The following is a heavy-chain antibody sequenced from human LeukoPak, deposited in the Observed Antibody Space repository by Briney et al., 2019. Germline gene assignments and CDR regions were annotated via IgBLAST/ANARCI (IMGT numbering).Heavy chain of an antibody. CDR3: ARARGLEWELPRDAFDI. D-gene: IGHD1-26*01. CDR2: VNPNSGGT. Sequence: ASVKVSCKASGYTFTGYYMHWVRQAPGQGLEWMGWVNPNSGGTNYAQKFQGRVTMTRDTSISTAYMELSRLRSDDTAVYYFARARGLEWELPRDAFDIWGQGTMVTVSS. J-gene: IGHJ3*02. V-gene: IGHV1-2*02. CDR1: GYTFTGYY.